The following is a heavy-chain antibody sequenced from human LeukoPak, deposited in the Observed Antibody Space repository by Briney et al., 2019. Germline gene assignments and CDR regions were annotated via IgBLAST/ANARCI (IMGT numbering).Heavy chain of an antibody. J-gene: IGHJ4*02. CDR2: ISYDGSNK. Sequence: PGRSLRLSCAASGFTFSSYGMHWVRQAPGKGLEWVAVISYDGSNKYYADSVKGRFTISRDNSKNTLYLQMNSLRAEDTAVYYCARGAGRYSSGWYIDYWGQGTLVTVSS. CDR1: GFTFSSYG. CDR3: ARGAGRYSSGWYIDY. D-gene: IGHD6-19*01. V-gene: IGHV3-30*03.